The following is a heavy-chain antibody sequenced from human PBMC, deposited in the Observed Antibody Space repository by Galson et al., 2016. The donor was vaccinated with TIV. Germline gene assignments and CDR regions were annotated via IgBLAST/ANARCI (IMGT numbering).Heavy chain of an antibody. CDR2: INPNSGGT. Sequence: SVKVSCKASGYTFTDYYVHWVRQAPGQGLEWMGWINPNSGGTIYAQKFQGRVTMIRDTSISTAFMEVKNLRYAVTALYFCARDGGSTSGSNFWGQGTLVTVSS. V-gene: IGHV1-2*02. D-gene: IGHD1-26*01. CDR1: GYTFTDYY. CDR3: ARDGGSTSGSNF. J-gene: IGHJ4*02.